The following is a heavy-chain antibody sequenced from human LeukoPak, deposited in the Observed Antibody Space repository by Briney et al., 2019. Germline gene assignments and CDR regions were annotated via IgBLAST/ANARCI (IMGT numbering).Heavy chain of an antibody. Sequence: ASVKVSRKASGYTFTSYYMHWVRQAPGQGLEWMGIINPSGGSTSYAQKFQGRVTMTRDTSTSTAYMELSSLRSEDTAVYYCARPPISPYCGGDCYSFDYWGQGTLVTVSS. CDR1: GYTFTSYY. CDR2: INPSGGST. D-gene: IGHD2-21*02. CDR3: ARPPISPYCGGDCYSFDY. J-gene: IGHJ4*02. V-gene: IGHV1-46*01.